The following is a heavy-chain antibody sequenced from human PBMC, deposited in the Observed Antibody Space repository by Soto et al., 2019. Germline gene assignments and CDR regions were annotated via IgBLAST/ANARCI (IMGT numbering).Heavy chain of an antibody. CDR3: ARREGTRFDY. J-gene: IGHJ4*02. V-gene: IGHV4-59*08. CDR2: IYYSGST. Sequence: QVQLQESGPGLVKPSETLSLTCTVSGGSISSYYWSWIRQPPGKGLEWIGYIYYSGSTNYNPSLMSIAVISIKTSYYQNPRNLSSVTAAESSWDYGARREGTRFDYWGQGTLVTVSS. CDR1: GGSISSYY.